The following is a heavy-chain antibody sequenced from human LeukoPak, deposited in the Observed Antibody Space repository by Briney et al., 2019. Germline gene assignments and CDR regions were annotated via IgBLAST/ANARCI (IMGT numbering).Heavy chain of an antibody. CDR2: IYTSGST. CDR3: ARGVDSSGYYRYFDY. D-gene: IGHD3-22*01. CDR1: GGSFSTYY. V-gene: IGHV4-4*07. Sequence: SETLSLTCTVSGGSFSTYYWSWIRQPAGKGLEWIGRIYTSGSTNYIPSLKSRVTMSVDTSKNQFSLKLSSVTAADTAVYYCARGVDSSGYYRYFDYWGQGTLVTVSS. J-gene: IGHJ4*02.